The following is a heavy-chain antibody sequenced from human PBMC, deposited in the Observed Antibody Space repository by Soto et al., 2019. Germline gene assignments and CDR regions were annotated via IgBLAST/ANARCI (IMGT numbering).Heavy chain of an antibody. CDR1: GGSISSSSYY. V-gene: IGHV4-39*01. J-gene: IGHJ4*02. Sequence: QLQLQESGPGLVKPSETLSLTCTVSGGSISSSSYYWGWIRQPPGKGLEWMGSIYYSGSTYYNPTLKRRVTLSLDTSKNQFSLKLSSVTAADTAVYYCATSSGYYPDYWGQGTLVTVSS. CDR2: IYYSGST. D-gene: IGHD3-22*01. CDR3: ATSSGYYPDY.